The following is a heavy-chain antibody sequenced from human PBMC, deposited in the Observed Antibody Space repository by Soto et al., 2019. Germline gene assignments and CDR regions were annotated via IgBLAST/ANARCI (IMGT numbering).Heavy chain of an antibody. V-gene: IGHV1-69*01. Sequence: QVQLVQSGAEVKKPGSSVKVSCKASGGTFSSYAISWVRQAPGQGLEWMGGIIPIFGTANYAQKFQGRVPITADESTSTAYMELSSLRSEDTAVYYCARGDCSSTSCRKYYYYGMDVWGQGTTVTVPS. CDR1: GGTFSSYA. CDR2: IIPIFGTA. J-gene: IGHJ6*02. D-gene: IGHD2-2*01. CDR3: ARGDCSSTSCRKYYYYGMDV.